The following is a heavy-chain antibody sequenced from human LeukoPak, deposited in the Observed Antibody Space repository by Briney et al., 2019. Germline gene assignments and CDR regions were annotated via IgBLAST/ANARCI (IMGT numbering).Heavy chain of an antibody. D-gene: IGHD6-19*01. V-gene: IGHV4-38-2*01. J-gene: IGHJ4*02. Sequence: SETLSLTCAVSGYSISCGYYWGWIRPPPGKGLEWIGSIYHSGSTYYNPSLKSRVTISVDTSKNQFSLKLSSVTAADTAVYYCARHGGYSSGWLGYYFDYWGQGTLVTVSS. CDR3: ARHGGYSSGWLGYYFDY. CDR1: GYSISCGYY. CDR2: IYHSGST.